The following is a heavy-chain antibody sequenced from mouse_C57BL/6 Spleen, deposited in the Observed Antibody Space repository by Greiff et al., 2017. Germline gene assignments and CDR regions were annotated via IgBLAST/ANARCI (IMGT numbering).Heavy chain of an antibody. CDR1: GYSITSGYY. Sequence: EVQLQESGPGLVKPSQSLSLTCSVTGYSITSGYYWNWIRQFPGNKLEWMGYISYDGSNNYNPSLKNRIPITRDTSKNQFFLKLNSVTTEDTATYYCARAWEGNYAMDYWGQGTSVTVAS. V-gene: IGHV3-6*01. CDR3: ARAWEGNYAMDY. D-gene: IGHD4-1*01. CDR2: ISYDGSN. J-gene: IGHJ4*01.